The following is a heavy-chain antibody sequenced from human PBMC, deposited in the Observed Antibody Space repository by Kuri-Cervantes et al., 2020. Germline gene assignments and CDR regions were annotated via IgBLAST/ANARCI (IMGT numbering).Heavy chain of an antibody. CDR2: IYSGGST. CDR3: AMRSGSYWGDAFDI. Sequence: GESLKISCAASGFTFSSYAMSWVRQAPGKGLEWVSVIYSGGSTYYADSVKGRFTISRDNSKNTLYLQMNSLRAEDTAVYYCAMRSGSYWGDAFDIWGQGTMVTVSS. D-gene: IGHD1-26*01. V-gene: IGHV3-53*01. CDR1: GFTFSSYA. J-gene: IGHJ3*02.